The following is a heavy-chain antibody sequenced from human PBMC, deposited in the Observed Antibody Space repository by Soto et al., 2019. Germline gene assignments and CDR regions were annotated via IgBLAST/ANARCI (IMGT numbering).Heavy chain of an antibody. CDR1: GDSISNGYYT. V-gene: IGHV4-30-4*01. D-gene: IGHD3-16*01. Sequence: PSETLSVTCTVSGDSISNGYYTWSWIRQPPGKDLEWIGHIYNSVNTYSNPSLKSRVTVSADTSKNQFSLKLTSVTAADTAMYYCARGSYASNFDCWGQGALVTVSS. CDR3: ARGSYASNFDC. J-gene: IGHJ4*02. CDR2: IYNSVNT.